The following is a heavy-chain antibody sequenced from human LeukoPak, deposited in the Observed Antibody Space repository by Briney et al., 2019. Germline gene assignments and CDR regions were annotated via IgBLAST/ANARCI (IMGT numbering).Heavy chain of an antibody. D-gene: IGHD3-22*01. CDR3: TRTLRSGYYDSSGYPDGDYYYYYMDV. V-gene: IGHV3-73*01. Sequence: PGGSLRLSCAASGFTFSGSALHWVRQASGKGLEWVGRIRSKANSYATAYAASVKGRFTISRDDSKNTAYLQMNSLKTEDTAVYYCTRTLRSGYYDSSGYPDGDYYYYYMDVWGKGTTVTVSS. J-gene: IGHJ6*03. CDR2: IRSKANSYAT. CDR1: GFTFSGSA.